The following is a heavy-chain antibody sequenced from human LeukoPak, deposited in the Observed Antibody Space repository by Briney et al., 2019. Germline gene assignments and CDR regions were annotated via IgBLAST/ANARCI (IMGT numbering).Heavy chain of an antibody. V-gene: IGHV1-8*01. CDR3: ARDTRRFLEWLFFDY. Sequence: ASVKVSCKASGYTFTNYDINWVRQATGQGLEWLGWMSASSGNTGYAQKFQGRVSMTRATSISTAYLELSSLTFEDTAVYYCARDTRRFLEWLFFDYWGQGTLVTVSS. D-gene: IGHD3-3*01. CDR2: MSASSGNT. CDR1: GYTFTNYD. J-gene: IGHJ4*02.